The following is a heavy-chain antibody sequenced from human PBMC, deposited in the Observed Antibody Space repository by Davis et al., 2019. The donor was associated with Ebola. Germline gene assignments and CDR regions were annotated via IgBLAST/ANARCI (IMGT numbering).Heavy chain of an antibody. V-gene: IGHV1-18*01. Sequence: ASVKVSCKASGGTFSSHAISWVRQAPGQGLEWMGWISAYNGNTNYAQKLQGRVTMTTDTSTSTAYMELRSLRSDDTAVYYCARDRYGTYYYYYYGMDVWGQGTTVIVSS. J-gene: IGHJ6*02. CDR3: ARDRYGTYYYYYYGMDV. CDR2: ISAYNGNT. D-gene: IGHD1-26*01. CDR1: GGTFSSHA.